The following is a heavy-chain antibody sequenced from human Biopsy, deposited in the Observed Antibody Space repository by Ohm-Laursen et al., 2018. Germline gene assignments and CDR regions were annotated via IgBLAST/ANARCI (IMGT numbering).Heavy chain of an antibody. CDR3: ARDQRGPSLLEAKLTPNYFDY. Sequence: SLRLSCAASGFTFGSYWMTWVRQAPGKGLEWVSSIRSGGDYMFYADSVKGRFTISRDNAKNSLYLQMNSLRAEDTAVYYCARDQRGPSLLEAKLTPNYFDYWGRGSLVTVSS. J-gene: IGHJ4*02. CDR1: GFTFGSYW. V-gene: IGHV3-21*01. D-gene: IGHD1-1*01. CDR2: IRSGGDYM.